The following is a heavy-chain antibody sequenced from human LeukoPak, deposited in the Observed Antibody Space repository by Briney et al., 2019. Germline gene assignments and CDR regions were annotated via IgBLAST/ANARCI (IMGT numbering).Heavy chain of an antibody. J-gene: IGHJ3*02. CDR3: ARAPVGWDCSGGSCSPGAFDI. CDR2: IIPIFGTA. Sequence: ASVKVSCKASGGTFSSYAISWVRQAPGQGLEWMGGIIPIFGTANYAQKFQGRFTITTDESTSTAYMELSSLRSEDTAVYYCARAPVGWDCSGGSCSPGAFDIWGQGTMVTVSS. V-gene: IGHV1-69*05. D-gene: IGHD2-15*01. CDR1: GGTFSSYA.